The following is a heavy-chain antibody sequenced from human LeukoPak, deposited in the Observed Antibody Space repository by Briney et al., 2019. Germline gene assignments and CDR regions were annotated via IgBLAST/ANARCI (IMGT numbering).Heavy chain of an antibody. CDR1: GGSFSGYY. CDR2: INHSGST. CDR3: ARKRYSYDPQLDY. Sequence: SETLSLTCAVYGGSFSGYYWSWIRQPPGKGLEWIGEINHSGSTNYNPSLKSRVTISVDTSKNQFSLKLSSVTAADTAVYYCARKRYSYDPQLDYWGQGTLVTVSS. D-gene: IGHD5-18*01. J-gene: IGHJ4*02. V-gene: IGHV4-34*01.